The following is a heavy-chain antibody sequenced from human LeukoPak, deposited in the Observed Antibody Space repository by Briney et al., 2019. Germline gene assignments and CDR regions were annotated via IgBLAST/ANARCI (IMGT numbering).Heavy chain of an antibody. V-gene: IGHV3-23*01. D-gene: IGHD3-16*02. Sequence: GGSLRLSCAASGFTFSSYAMSWVRQAPGKGLEWVSAISGSGGSTYYADSMKGRFTISRDNSKNTLYLQMNGLRAEDTAVYYCAKGGPYGLRLGELSPHDYWGQGTLVTVSS. CDR3: AKGGPYGLRLGELSPHDY. CDR1: GFTFSSYA. J-gene: IGHJ4*02. CDR2: ISGSGGST.